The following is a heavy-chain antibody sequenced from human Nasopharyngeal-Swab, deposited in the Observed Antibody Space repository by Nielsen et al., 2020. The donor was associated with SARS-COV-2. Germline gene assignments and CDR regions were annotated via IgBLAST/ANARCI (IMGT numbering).Heavy chain of an antibody. J-gene: IGHJ4*02. D-gene: IGHD1-26*01. CDR1: GDSVSSNSAA. Sequence: SQTLSLTCAISGDSVSSNSAAWTWLRQSPSRGLEWLGRTYFRSKWLNDYAVSVKSRITINQDTSRNQFSLQLNSVTPEDTAIYYCARGSGTYSDYFDYWGQGTLVSVSS. CDR3: ARGSGTYSDYFDY. V-gene: IGHV6-1*01. CDR2: TYFRSKWLN.